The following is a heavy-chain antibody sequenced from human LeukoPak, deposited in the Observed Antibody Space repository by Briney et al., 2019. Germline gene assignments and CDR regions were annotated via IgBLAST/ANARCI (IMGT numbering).Heavy chain of an antibody. CDR3: ARGGYYTAMVIFDY. CDR2: INHSGST. CDR1: GGSFSGYY. D-gene: IGHD5-18*01. Sequence: SETLSLTCAVYGGSFSGYYWSWIRQPPGKGLEWIGEINHSGSTNYNPSLKSRVTISVDTSENQFSLKLSSVTAADTAVYYCARGGYYTAMVIFDYWGQGTLVTVSS. J-gene: IGHJ4*02. V-gene: IGHV4-34*01.